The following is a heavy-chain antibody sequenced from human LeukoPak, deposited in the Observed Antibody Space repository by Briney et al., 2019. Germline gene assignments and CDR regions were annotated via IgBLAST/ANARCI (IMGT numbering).Heavy chain of an antibody. CDR1: GASVSSTDYF. CDR2: IYASENT. CDR3: ARYREGYNYVPHALDI. V-gene: IGHV4-61*02. J-gene: IGHJ3*02. Sequence: KSSQTLSLTCTVSGASVSSTDYFWNWIRQPAGKGLEWIGRIYASENTDYNPSLKSRVTMSLDTSKNQFSLNMNSVTAADSAVYFCARYREGYNYVPHALDIWGQGTEVTVSS. D-gene: IGHD5-24*01.